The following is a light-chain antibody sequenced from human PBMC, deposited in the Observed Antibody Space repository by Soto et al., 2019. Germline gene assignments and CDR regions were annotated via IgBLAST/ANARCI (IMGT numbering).Light chain of an antibody. CDR1: QSVSSNF. CDR3: QYYDTFRT. CDR2: GGS. J-gene: IGKJ1*01. Sequence: EIVLTQSPGTLSLSPGERATLSCRASQSVSSNFLAWYQQKPGQAPRLLIYGGSSRATGIPDRFSGSGSGTDFTLTISRLEPEDFAVYYCQYYDTFRTFGQGTKVDIK. V-gene: IGKV3-20*01.